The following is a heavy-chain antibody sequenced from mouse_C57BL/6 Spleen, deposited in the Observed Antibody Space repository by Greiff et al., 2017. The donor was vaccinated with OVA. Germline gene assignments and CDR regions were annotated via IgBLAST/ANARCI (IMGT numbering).Heavy chain of an antibody. Sequence: EVKLVESGGGLVKPGGSLKLSCAASGFTFSSYTMSWVRQTPEKRLEWVATISGGGGNTYYPDSVKGRFTISRDNAKNTLYLQMSSLRSEDTALYYCARQGSLTGPFDYWGQGTTLTVSS. D-gene: IGHD4-1*01. V-gene: IGHV5-9*01. CDR3: ARQGSLTGPFDY. CDR1: GFTFSSYT. CDR2: ISGGGGNT. J-gene: IGHJ2*01.